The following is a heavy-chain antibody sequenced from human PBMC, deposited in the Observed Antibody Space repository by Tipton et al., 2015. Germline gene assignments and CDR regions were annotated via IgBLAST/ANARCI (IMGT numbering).Heavy chain of an antibody. CDR1: GGSISSHF. D-gene: IGHD3-22*01. V-gene: IGHV4-59*11. Sequence: GLVKPSETLSLTCTVSGGSISSHFWSWIRQPPGKGLEWIGYIYYSGSTNYNPSLQSRLTISVDLSKNQFSLKLSSVTAADTAVYYCARGGYYASSGDPLDVWGQGTTVTVSS. CDR3: ARGGYYASSGDPLDV. CDR2: IYYSGST. J-gene: IGHJ6*02.